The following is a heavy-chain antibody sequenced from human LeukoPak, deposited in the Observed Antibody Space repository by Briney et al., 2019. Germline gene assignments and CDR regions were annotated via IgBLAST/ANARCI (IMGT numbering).Heavy chain of an antibody. Sequence: PSETLSLTCTVSGGSISSGGYYWSWIRQPPGKGLEWIGYIYHSGSTYYNPSLKSRVTMSVDRSKNQFSLKLSSVTAADTAVYYCAREYSSSSSVYYYYMDVWGKGTTVTISS. V-gene: IGHV4-30-2*01. CDR1: GGSISSGGYY. D-gene: IGHD6-6*01. J-gene: IGHJ6*03. CDR2: IYHSGST. CDR3: AREYSSSSSVYYYYMDV.